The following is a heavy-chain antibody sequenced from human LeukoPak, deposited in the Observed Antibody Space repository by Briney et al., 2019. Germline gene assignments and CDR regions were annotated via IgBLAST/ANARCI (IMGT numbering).Heavy chain of an antibody. D-gene: IGHD7-27*01. CDR3: AREATGAWDY. J-gene: IGHJ4*02. CDR1: GFIFSNYG. V-gene: IGHV3-64*04. Sequence: GGSLRLSCSASGFIFSNYGMHWVRQAPGKGLEHVSVISSNGGSTHYADSVKGRFTISRDSSKNTLYLQMNSLRAEDTAVYYCAREATGAWDYWGQGTLVTVSS. CDR2: ISSNGGST.